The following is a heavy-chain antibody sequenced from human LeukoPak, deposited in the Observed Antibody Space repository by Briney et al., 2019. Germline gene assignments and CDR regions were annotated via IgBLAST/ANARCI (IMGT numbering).Heavy chain of an antibody. J-gene: IGHJ4*02. CDR3: ANSSWEIGFDS. D-gene: IGHD1-26*01. Sequence: GGSLRLSCAASGFTFSTHSMSWVRQAPGKGPDWVSAISHDANYIFYADFVKGRFTVSRDNYRNTLYLQMNNLRAEDTAIYYCANSSWEIGFDSWGQGTRVTVSS. CDR2: ISHDANYI. CDR1: GFTFSTHS. V-gene: IGHV3-23*01.